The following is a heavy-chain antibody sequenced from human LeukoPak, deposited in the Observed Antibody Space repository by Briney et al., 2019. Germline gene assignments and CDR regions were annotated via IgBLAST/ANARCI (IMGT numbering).Heavy chain of an antibody. D-gene: IGHD1-1*01. Sequence: ASVKVSCKASGYTFTGYYIHWVRQAPGQGLEWMGIINPSGGSASYAQKFQGRVTMTRNTSISTAYMELSSLRSEDTAVYYCARVTTGTTWALYYYYYMDVWGKGTTVTISS. V-gene: IGHV1-46*01. CDR1: GYTFTGYY. CDR2: INPSGGSA. J-gene: IGHJ6*03. CDR3: ARVTTGTTWALYYYYYMDV.